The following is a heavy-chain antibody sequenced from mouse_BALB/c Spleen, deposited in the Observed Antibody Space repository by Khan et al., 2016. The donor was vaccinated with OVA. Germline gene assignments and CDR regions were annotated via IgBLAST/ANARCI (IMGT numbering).Heavy chain of an antibody. D-gene: IGHD1-3*01. CDR2: MIYSGYT. J-gene: IGHJ3*01. V-gene: IGHV3-8*02. CDR3: ARSTYKYAFAY. Sequence: VQLQQSGPSLVQPSQTLSLTCSVTGDSITSGFWSWVRKFPGNKLEYMGYMIYSGYTYYNPSLKGRFSITRHTSKNQYYLQLNSVTTEDTDTYDCARSTYKYAFAYWGQGALVTVSA. CDR1: GDSITSGF.